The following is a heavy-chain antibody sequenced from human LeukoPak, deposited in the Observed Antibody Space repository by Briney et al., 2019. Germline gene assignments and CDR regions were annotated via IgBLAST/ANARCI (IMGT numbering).Heavy chain of an antibody. V-gene: IGHV3-30*18. Sequence: TGGSLRLSCAASGFTFSNAWMSWVRQAPGKGLEWVAVISYDGSNKYYGDSVKGRFTISRDNPKNTLYLQMNSLRAEDTAVYYCAKVRYYYGSGSDYDGFDIWGQGTMVTVSS. CDR2: ISYDGSNK. CDR3: AKVRYYYGSGSDYDGFDI. J-gene: IGHJ3*02. D-gene: IGHD3-10*01. CDR1: GFTFSNAW.